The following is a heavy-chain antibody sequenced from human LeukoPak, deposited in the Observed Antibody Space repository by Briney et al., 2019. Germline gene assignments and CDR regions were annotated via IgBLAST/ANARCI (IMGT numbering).Heavy chain of an antibody. J-gene: IGHJ4*02. CDR3: AKADGNSGGYYFDY. D-gene: IGHD4-23*01. V-gene: IGHV3-23*01. Sequence: GGSLRLSCAASGFTFSSYAMSWVRQAPGKGLEWVSAISGSGGSTYYADSVKGRFTISRDNSKNTLCLQMNSLRAEDTAVYYCAKADGNSGGYYFDYWGQGTLVTVSS. CDR1: GFTFSSYA. CDR2: ISGSGGST.